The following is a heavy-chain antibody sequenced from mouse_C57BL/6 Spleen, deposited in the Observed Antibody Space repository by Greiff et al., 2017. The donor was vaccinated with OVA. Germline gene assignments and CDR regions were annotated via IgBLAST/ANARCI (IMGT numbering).Heavy chain of an antibody. J-gene: IGHJ3*01. Sequence: QVQLQQPGAELVKPGASVKMSCKASGYTFTSYWITWVKQRPGQGLEWIGDIYPGSGSTNYNEKFKSKATLTVDTSSSTAYMQLSSLTSEDSAVYCCARALYYGSSPWFAYWGQGTLVTVSA. D-gene: IGHD1-1*01. V-gene: IGHV1-55*01. CDR1: GYTFTSYW. CDR2: IYPGSGST. CDR3: ARALYYGSSPWFAY.